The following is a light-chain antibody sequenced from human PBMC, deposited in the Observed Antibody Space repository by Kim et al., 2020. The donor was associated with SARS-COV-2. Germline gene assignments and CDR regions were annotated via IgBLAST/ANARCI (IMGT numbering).Light chain of an antibody. CDR1: QDINSW. Sequence: ASVGERITITCRASQDINSWLGWYQQKPGKAPNRLIYATFTLESGVPSRFSGSVSGRDFILTISNLQPEDFATYYCQQGYSFPLTFGGGTKVDIK. CDR2: ATF. J-gene: IGKJ4*01. V-gene: IGKV1-12*01. CDR3: QQGYSFPLT.